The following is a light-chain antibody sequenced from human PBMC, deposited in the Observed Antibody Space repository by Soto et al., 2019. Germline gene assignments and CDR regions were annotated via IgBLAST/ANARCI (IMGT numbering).Light chain of an antibody. V-gene: IGKV1-39*01. CDR1: QSISSY. CDR3: QQSYSTPLT. CDR2: AAS. J-gene: IGKJ4*01. Sequence: DIQMTQSPSTLSAYVGDRVTITCRASQSISSYFNWYQQKPGKAPKLLIYAASSLQSGVPSRFSGSGSGTDYTLTISSLQPEDFATYYCQQSYSTPLTFGGGTKVDNK.